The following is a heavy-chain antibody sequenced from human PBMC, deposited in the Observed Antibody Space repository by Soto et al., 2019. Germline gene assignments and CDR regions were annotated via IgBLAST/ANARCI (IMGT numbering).Heavy chain of an antibody. CDR3: ARGGWSLDY. CDR1: GGSISSNY. Sequence: ETLSLTCTVSGGSISSNYWSWIRQPPGKGLEWIGYIYYSGSTNYKSSLKSRVIISVDTSKNQFSLKLSSVTAADTAVYYCARGGWSLDYWGQGTLVTVSS. D-gene: IGHD2-15*01. J-gene: IGHJ4*02. CDR2: IYYSGST. V-gene: IGHV4-59*01.